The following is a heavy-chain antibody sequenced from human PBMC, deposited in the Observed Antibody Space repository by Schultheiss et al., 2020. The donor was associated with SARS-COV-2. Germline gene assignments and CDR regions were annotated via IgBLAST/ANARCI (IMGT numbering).Heavy chain of an antibody. CDR1: GGSISSGGYY. Sequence: SETLSLTCTVSGGSISSGGYYWSWIRQHPGKGLEWIGYIYYSGSTYYNPSLKSRVTISVDKSKNQFSLKLSSVTAADTAVYYCARGLRTGEAWFDPWGQGTLVTVSS. V-gene: IGHV4-30-4*08. J-gene: IGHJ5*02. D-gene: IGHD3/OR15-3a*01. CDR2: IYYSGST. CDR3: ARGLRTGEAWFDP.